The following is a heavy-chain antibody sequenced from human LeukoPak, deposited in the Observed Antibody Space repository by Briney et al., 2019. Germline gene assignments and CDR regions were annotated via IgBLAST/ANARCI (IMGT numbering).Heavy chain of an antibody. J-gene: IGHJ4*02. CDR1: GYTFTSYY. CDR2: INPSGGST. V-gene: IGHV1-46*01. D-gene: IGHD1-26*01. Sequence: GASVKVSCKASGYTFTSYYMHWVRQAPGQGLEWMGIINPSGGSTSYAQKFQGRVTMTRDTSTSTVYMELSSLRSEDTAVYYCARDRRPCIVGAWSPPDYWGQGTLVTVSS. CDR3: ARDRRPCIVGAWSPPDY.